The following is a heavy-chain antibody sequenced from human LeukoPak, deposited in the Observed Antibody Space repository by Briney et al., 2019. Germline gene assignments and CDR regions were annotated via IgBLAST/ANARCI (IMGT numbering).Heavy chain of an antibody. D-gene: IGHD6-19*01. CDR3: ARDLLAVAGKNY. V-gene: IGHV3-48*03. J-gene: IGHJ4*02. CDR1: GFPFLCYE. CDR2: ISSSGSTI. Sequence: PGWSLGGERGFCGFPFLCYELMAVRWALGYVFERASYISSSGSTIYYADSVKGRFTISRDNAKNSLYLQMNSLRAEDTAVYYCARDLLAVAGKNYWGQGTLVTVSS.